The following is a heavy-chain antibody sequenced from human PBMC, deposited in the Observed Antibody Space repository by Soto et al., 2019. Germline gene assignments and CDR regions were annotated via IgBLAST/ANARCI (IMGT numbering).Heavy chain of an antibody. V-gene: IGHV1-69*01. Sequence: QVQLVQSGAEVKKPGSSVKVSCKASGGTFSSYAISWVRQAPGQGLEWMGGIIPIFGTANYAQKFQGRVTITADESTSTAYMELSSLRSEDTAVYDCARDLPNYDILTGYYGMDVWGQGTTVTVSS. CDR1: GGTFSSYA. D-gene: IGHD3-9*01. J-gene: IGHJ6*02. CDR3: ARDLPNYDILTGYYGMDV. CDR2: IIPIFGTA.